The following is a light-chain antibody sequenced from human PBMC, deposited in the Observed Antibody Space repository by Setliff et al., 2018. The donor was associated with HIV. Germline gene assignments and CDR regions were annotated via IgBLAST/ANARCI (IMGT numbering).Light chain of an antibody. CDR2: SNN. J-gene: IGLJ3*02. V-gene: IGLV1-44*01. CDR3: ASWDDSLNGWV. CDR1: NSNIGSNT. Sequence: QSVLTQPASVSGTPGQRVTISCSGSNSNIGSNTVNWYQQLPGTAPKLLIYSNNQRPSGVPDRFSGSKSGTSASLAISGLQSEDEADYYCASWDDSLNGWVFGGGTKVTVL.